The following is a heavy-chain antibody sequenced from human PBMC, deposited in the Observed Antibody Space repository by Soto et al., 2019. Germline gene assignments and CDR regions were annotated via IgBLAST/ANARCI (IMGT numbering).Heavy chain of an antibody. CDR1: GFTFTSSA. CDR3: AGGGGCSGGSCCSR. D-gene: IGHD2-15*01. Sequence: SVKVSCKASGFTFTSSAVQWVRQARGQRLEWIGWIVVGSGNTNYAQKFQERVTITRDMSTSTAYMELSSLRSEDTAVYYCAGGGGCSGGSCCSRWGQGTLVTASS. CDR2: IVVGSGNT. V-gene: IGHV1-58*01. J-gene: IGHJ4*02.